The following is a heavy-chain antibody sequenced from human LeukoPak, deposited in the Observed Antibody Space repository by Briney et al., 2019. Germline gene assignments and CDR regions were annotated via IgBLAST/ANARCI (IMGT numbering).Heavy chain of an antibody. CDR3: ARDQSGYDILTGYPDY. CDR1: GFTFSDYY. J-gene: IGHJ4*02. D-gene: IGHD3-9*01. V-gene: IGHV3-11*01. CDR2: ISSSGSTI. Sequence: GGSLRLSCAASGFTFSDYYMSWIRQAPGKGLEWVSYISSSGSTIYYADPVKGRFTISRDNAKNSLYLQMNSLRAEDTAVYYCARDQSGYDILTGYPDYWGQGTLVTVSS.